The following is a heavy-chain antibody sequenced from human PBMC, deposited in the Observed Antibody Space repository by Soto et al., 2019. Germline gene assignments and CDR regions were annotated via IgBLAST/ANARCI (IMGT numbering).Heavy chain of an antibody. J-gene: IGHJ4*02. Sequence: VQLLESGGGLVQPGGSLRLSCAASGFTFSSYAMSWVRQAPGKGLEWVSAISGSGGSTYYADSVKGRFTISRDNSKNTLFLQMNSLRAEDTAIYYCAKKVNSGPGSQYFDYWGQGTLVTVSS. CDR3: AKKVNSGPGSQYFDY. CDR2: ISGSGGST. CDR1: GFTFSSYA. V-gene: IGHV3-23*01. D-gene: IGHD3-10*01.